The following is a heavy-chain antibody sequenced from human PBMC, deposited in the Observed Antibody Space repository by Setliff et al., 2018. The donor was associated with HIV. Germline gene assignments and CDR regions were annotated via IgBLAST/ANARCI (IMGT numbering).Heavy chain of an antibody. CDR1: GFTFGDYA. J-gene: IGHJ4*02. V-gene: IGHV3-49*04. CDR3: SRVSTVTKGFDC. D-gene: IGHD4-17*01. Sequence: PGGSLRLSCTASGFTFGDYAMTWVRQAPGKGLEWVGFIRNKAYGGTTEYDASVKGRLTISRDDSKGIAYLQMNSLKTEDTAVYYCSRVSTVTKGFDCWGQGTLVTVSS. CDR2: IRNKAYGGTT.